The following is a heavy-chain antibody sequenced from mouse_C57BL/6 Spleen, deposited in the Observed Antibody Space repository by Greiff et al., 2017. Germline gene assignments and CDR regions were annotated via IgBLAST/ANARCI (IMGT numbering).Heavy chain of an antibody. CDR2: INPSSGNT. J-gene: IGHJ2*01. D-gene: IGHD2-5*01. V-gene: IGHV1-81*01. CDR1: GYTFTSYG. CDR3: ARRAYSSPTGYFDY. Sequence: QVQLQQSGAELARPGASVKLSCKASGYTFTSYGISWVKQRTGQGLEWIGEINPSSGNTNYNEKFKGKATLTADKSSSTAYMELRSLTSEDSAVYFWARRAYSSPTGYFDYWGQGTTLTVSS.